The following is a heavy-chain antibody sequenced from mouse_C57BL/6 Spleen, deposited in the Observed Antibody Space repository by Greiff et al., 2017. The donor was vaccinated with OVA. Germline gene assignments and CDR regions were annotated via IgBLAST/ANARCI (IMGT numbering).Heavy chain of an antibody. J-gene: IGHJ2*01. D-gene: IGHD4-1*01. CDR3: ARRGGTLYYFDY. CDR1: GYTFTDYN. CDR2: INPNNGGT. V-gene: IGHV1-18*01. Sequence: EVQRVESGPELVKPGASVKIPCKASGYTFTDYNMDWVKQSHGKSLEWIGEINPNNGGTIYNQKFKGKATLTVDKSSSTAYMELRSLTSEDTAVYYCARRGGTLYYFDYWGQGTTLTVSS.